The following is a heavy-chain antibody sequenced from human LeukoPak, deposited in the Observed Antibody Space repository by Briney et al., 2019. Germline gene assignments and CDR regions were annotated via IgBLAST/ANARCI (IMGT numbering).Heavy chain of an antibody. J-gene: IGHJ5*02. CDR3: AKGEKRVFFGEISVRQKYNWFDP. Sequence: SETLSLTCTVSGGSISSYYWSWIRQPPGKGLEWIGYIYYSGSTYYNPSLKSRVTISVDTSKNQFSLKLSSVTAADTAVYYCAKGEKRVFFGEISVRQKYNWFDPWGQGTLVTVSS. D-gene: IGHD3-3*01. CDR2: IYYSGST. V-gene: IGHV4-59*04. CDR1: GGSISSYY.